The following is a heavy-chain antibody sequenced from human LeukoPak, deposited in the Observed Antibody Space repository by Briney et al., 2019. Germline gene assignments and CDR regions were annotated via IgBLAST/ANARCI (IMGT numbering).Heavy chain of an antibody. D-gene: IGHD3-10*01. CDR2: IYYSGST. V-gene: IGHV4-59*01. J-gene: IGHJ4*02. Sequence: SETLSLTCTVSGGSISNYYWSWIRQPPGKGLEWIGYIYYSGSTNYNPSLKSRVTISVDTSKNQFSLKLSSVTAADTAVYYCARTGFGELLADYWGQGTLVTVSS. CDR1: GGSISNYY. CDR3: ARTGFGELLADY.